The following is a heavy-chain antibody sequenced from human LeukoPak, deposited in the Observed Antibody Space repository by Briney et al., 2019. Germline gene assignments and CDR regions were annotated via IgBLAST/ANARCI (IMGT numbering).Heavy chain of an antibody. CDR1: GFTVSSNY. Sequence: PGGSLRLSCAASGFTVSSNYVSWVRQAPGRGLQWVSTIYTGGSTYYADSVKGRFTISRDNSKNTLYLQTNSLRAEDTAMYYCARDKNYGGNSWYFDLWGRGTLVTVSS. CDR3: ARDKNYGGNSWYFDL. D-gene: IGHD4-23*01. CDR2: IYTGGST. J-gene: IGHJ2*01. V-gene: IGHV3-66*02.